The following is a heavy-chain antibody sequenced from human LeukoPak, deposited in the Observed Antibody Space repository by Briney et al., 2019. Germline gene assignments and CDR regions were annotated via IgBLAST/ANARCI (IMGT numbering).Heavy chain of an antibody. CDR3: ARAYPQGVVVVPPAVGRAFDI. V-gene: IGHV1-18*01. CDR2: ISAYTGDT. J-gene: IGHJ3*02. Sequence: ASVKVSCKASGYTFTGYGHSWVRQAPGQGPEGKGWISAYTGDTNYARKVQRRVTLITDTSTNTAFTALGSLTSGGTAICYCARAYPQGVVVVPPAVGRAFDIWGQGTMVSVSS. D-gene: IGHD2-2*01. CDR1: GYTFTGYG.